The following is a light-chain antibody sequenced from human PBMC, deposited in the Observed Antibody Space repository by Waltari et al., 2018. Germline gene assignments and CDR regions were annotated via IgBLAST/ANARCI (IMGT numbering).Light chain of an antibody. Sequence: AIQMTQSPSSLSASVGDRVTITCRASEDIRNKLGWYHQKPGKAPKLLIFAASSLQSGVPSMFSGSGSCTDFTLTISSRQPEDFATYFCLQDYNYPFTFGPGTKVDFK. CDR1: EDIRNK. CDR2: AAS. V-gene: IGKV1-6*02. J-gene: IGKJ3*01. CDR3: LQDYNYPFT.